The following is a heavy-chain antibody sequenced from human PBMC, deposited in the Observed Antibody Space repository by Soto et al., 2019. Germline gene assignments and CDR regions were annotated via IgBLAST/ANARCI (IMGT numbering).Heavy chain of an antibody. J-gene: IGHJ4*02. CDR3: AKDRYGDYGGIDY. CDR2: ISSNGGST. CDR1: GFTFSSYT. Sequence: GGSLRLSCAASGFTFSSYTMNWVRQAPGKGLEYVSAISSNGGSTYYADSVKGRFTISRDTSKNTLFLQMNSLRAEDTAVYYCAKDRYGDYGGIDYWGQGTMVTVSS. V-gene: IGHV3-64*04. D-gene: IGHD4-17*01.